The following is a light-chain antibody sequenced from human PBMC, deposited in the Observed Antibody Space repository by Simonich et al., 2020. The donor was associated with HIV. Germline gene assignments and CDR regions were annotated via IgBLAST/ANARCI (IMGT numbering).Light chain of an antibody. J-gene: IGKJ3*01. CDR2: GAS. Sequence: EIVMTQSPATLSVSPGERATLSCRHSQSVASNLAWYQQKPGQAPRLLIYGASSRATGIPARFSGSWFGTEFTLTISSMQSEDFAVYYCQQYNNWPSPFTFGPGTKVDIK. V-gene: IGKV3-15*01. CDR1: QSVASN. CDR3: QQYNNWPSPFT.